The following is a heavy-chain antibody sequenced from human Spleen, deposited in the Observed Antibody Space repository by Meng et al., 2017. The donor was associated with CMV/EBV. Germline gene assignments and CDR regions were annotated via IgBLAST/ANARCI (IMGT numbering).Heavy chain of an antibody. CDR2: IYNGGGR. D-gene: IGHD2-15*01. CDR3: TREVVVAAGFDP. Sequence: GGSLRLSCVASGFAFSSYAMSWVRQAPGKGLEWVSIIYNGGGRDSVKGRFTISRDNAKNSLHLQMNSLRVEDMAVYYCTREVVVAAGFDPWGQGTLVTVSS. J-gene: IGHJ5*02. CDR1: GFAFSSYA. V-gene: IGHV3-23*03.